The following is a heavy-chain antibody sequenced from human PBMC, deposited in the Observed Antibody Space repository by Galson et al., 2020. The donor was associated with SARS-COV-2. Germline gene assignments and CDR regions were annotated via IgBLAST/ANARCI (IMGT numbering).Heavy chain of an antibody. CDR2: ISKGGRVI. CDR3: AKDLITGMYPGHDAFGL. V-gene: IGHV3-11*01. D-gene: IGHD2-8*02. Sequence: NSGGSLRLSCAASGFTFSDYYMSWIRQAPGKGLEWVSYISKGGRVIYEADSVKGRFTVSRDNARNSLYLQMNGLRADDTAVYYCAKDLITGMYPGHDAFGLWGQGTMVAVSS. J-gene: IGHJ3*01. CDR1: GFTFSDYY.